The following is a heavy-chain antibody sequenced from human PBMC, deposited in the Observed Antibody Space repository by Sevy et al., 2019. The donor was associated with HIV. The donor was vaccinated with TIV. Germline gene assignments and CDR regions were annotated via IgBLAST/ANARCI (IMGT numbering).Heavy chain of an antibody. CDR3: TRPAGDSSSSGFDY. V-gene: IGHV3-73*01. CDR2: IRSKANSYAT. J-gene: IGHJ4*02. D-gene: IGHD6-6*01. CDR1: GFTLSGSA. Sequence: GGSLRLSCAASGFTLSGSAMHWVRQASGKGLEWVGRIRSKANSYATAYAASVKGRFTISREDSKNTAYLQMTSLKSEDTAVYYCTRPAGDSSSSGFDYWGQGTLVTVSS.